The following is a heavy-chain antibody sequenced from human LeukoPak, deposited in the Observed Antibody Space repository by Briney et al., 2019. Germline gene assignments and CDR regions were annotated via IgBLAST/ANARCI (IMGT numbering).Heavy chain of an antibody. CDR1: GFTFSNAW. Sequence: PGGSLRLSCAASGFTFSNAWMSWVRQAPGKGLEWVGRIKSKTDGGTTDYAAPVKGRFTISRDDSKNTLYPQMNSLKTEDTAVYYCTTEGPDYGDPIDYFDYWGQGTLVTVSS. J-gene: IGHJ4*02. D-gene: IGHD4-17*01. CDR2: IKSKTDGGTT. V-gene: IGHV3-15*01. CDR3: TTEGPDYGDPIDYFDY.